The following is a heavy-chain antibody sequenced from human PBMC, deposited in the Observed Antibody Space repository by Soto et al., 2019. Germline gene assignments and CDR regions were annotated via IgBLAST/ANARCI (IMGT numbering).Heavy chain of an antibody. D-gene: IGHD3-16*01. Sequence: QVQLQESGPGLVKPSQTLSLTCTVSGGSISSGDYYWSWIRQPPGKGLEWIVYIYYSGSTYYNPSLKSRVTISVDTSKNQFPLKLSAVTAAATAVYYCARGRYDEGGWFDPWGQGTLVTVSS. CDR3: ARGRYDEGGWFDP. J-gene: IGHJ5*02. V-gene: IGHV4-30-4*01. CDR2: IYYSGST. CDR1: GGSISSGDYY.